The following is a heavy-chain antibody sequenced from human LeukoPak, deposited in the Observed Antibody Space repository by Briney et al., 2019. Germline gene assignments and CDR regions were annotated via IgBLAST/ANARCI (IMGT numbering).Heavy chain of an antibody. CDR3: ARNRVSDILFDY. J-gene: IGHJ4*02. CDR1: GFTFSTYA. D-gene: IGHD2-21*02. Sequence: PGRSLRPSRAASGFTFSTYATHCVSQAPGKGMEWVAVITYDGSNKYYADSVKGRFTISRDNSKNTLYLQMNSLRAEDTAVYYCARNRVSDILFDYWGQGTLVTVSS. CDR2: ITYDGSNK. V-gene: IGHV3-30*04.